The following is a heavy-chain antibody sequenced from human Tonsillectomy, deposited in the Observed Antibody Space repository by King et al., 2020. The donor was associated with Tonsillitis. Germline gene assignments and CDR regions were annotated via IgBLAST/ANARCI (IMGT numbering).Heavy chain of an antibody. D-gene: IGHD6-6*01. J-gene: IGHJ4*02. Sequence: VQLQESGPGLVKPSGTLSLTCAVSGGSISSNNWWTWVRQPPGKGLEWIGEIYHGGTTIYSPSLKSRVTISVDKSKNQFSLKLSSVTAADTAVYYCARVPFDYSSSSVVSDYWGQGTLVTVSS. CDR1: GGSISSNNW. CDR2: IYHGGTT. CDR3: ARVPFDYSSSSVVSDY. V-gene: IGHV4-4*02.